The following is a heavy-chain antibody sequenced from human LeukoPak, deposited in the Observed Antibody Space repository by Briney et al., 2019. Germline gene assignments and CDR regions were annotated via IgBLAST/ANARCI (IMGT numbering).Heavy chain of an antibody. Sequence: SETLSLTYTVSGGSISSYYWSWIRQPAGKGLEWIGRIYTSGSTNYNPSLKSRVTMSVDTSKNQFSLKLSSVTAADTAVYYCASGEYYYDSSGYYDYWGQGTLVTVSS. CDR3: ASGEYYYDSSGYYDY. D-gene: IGHD3-22*01. CDR1: GGSISSYY. J-gene: IGHJ4*02. CDR2: IYTSGST. V-gene: IGHV4-4*07.